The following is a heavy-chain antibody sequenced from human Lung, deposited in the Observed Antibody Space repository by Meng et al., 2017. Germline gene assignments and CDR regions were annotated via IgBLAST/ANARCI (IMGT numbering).Heavy chain of an antibody. J-gene: IGHJ5*02. D-gene: IGHD3-3*01. V-gene: IGHV4-4*02. CDR1: GGSISSRNW. CDR2: IYHSGRT. Sequence: GPLQEAGPGLVKPSRTLSLTCAVFGGSISSRNWWSWVRQSPGKGLEWIGEIYHSGRTNYNPSLESRVTISLDKSQNHFSLKVKSVTAADTAVYYCVRGGQDQAYYDFWSGPFDPWGQGTLVTVFS. CDR3: VRGGQDQAYYDFWSGPFDP.